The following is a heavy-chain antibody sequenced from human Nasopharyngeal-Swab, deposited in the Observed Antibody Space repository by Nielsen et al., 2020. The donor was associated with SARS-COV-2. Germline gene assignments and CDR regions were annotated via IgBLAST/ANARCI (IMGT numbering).Heavy chain of an antibody. D-gene: IGHD6-13*01. CDR1: GGSISSGGYY. Sequence: SETLSLTCTVSGGSISSGGYYWSWIRQHPGKGLEWIGYIYYSGSTYYNPSLKSRVTISVDTSKNQFSLKLSSVTAADTAVYFCAREFSSSWYSLDYWGQGTLVTVSS. V-gene: IGHV4-31*03. CDR3: AREFSSSWYSLDY. J-gene: IGHJ4*02. CDR2: IYYSGST.